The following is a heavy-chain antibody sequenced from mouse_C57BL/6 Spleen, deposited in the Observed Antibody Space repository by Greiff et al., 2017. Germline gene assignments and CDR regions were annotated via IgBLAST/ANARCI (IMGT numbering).Heavy chain of an antibody. Sequence: QVQLQQPGAELVMPGASVKLSCKASGYTFTSYWMHWVKQRPEQGLEWIGEIDPSDSYTNYNQKFKGKSTLTVDKSSSTAYMQLSSLTSEDSAVYYCARRDYGSSYYFDYWGQGTTLTVSS. J-gene: IGHJ2*01. CDR1: GYTFTSYW. D-gene: IGHD1-1*01. V-gene: IGHV1-69*01. CDR2: IDPSDSYT. CDR3: ARRDYGSSYYFDY.